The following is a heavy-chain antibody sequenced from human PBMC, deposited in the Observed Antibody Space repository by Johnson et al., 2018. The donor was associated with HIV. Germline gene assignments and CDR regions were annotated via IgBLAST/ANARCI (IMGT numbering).Heavy chain of an antibody. CDR3: AKARGYNYFIDAFDI. Sequence: VQLVESGGGLVQPGGSLRLSCAASGFTFSNAWMSWVRQAPGKGLEWVGRIKSRTDGGTTDYAAPVEGRFTISRDDSRNTVYLQINSLRAEDTAMYYCAKARGYNYFIDAFDIWGQGTMVTVSS. V-gene: IGHV3-15*01. CDR2: IKSRTDGGTT. D-gene: IGHD5-18*01. J-gene: IGHJ3*02. CDR1: GFTFSNAW.